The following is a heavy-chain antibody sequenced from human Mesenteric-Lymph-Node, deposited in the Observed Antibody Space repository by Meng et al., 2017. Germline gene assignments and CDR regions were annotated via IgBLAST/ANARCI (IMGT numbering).Heavy chain of an antibody. V-gene: IGHV3-21*06. Sequence: GGSLRLSCAASGFTFSTYSMNWVRQAPGKGLEWVSSISSSGTYMYYANSAKGRFTISRDNAKSSLYLQMNSLRAEDTAVYYCARAIYYGSGSTDAFDFWGQGTMVTVSS. D-gene: IGHD3-10*01. J-gene: IGHJ3*01. CDR2: ISSSGTYM. CDR3: ARAIYYGSGSTDAFDF. CDR1: GFTFSTYS.